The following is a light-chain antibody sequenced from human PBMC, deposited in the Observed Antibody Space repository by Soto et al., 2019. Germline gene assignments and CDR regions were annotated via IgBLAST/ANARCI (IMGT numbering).Light chain of an antibody. CDR3: QQYTSYSWT. J-gene: IGKJ1*01. CDR1: QRISSW. Sequence: DIQMTQSPSTLSASVGDRVTITCRASQRISSWLAWYQQNPGKAPKLLIYDASSLESGVPSRFSGSGSGTEFTLTISSLQPDDFATYYCQQYTSYSWTFGQGTKVDIK. CDR2: DAS. V-gene: IGKV1-5*01.